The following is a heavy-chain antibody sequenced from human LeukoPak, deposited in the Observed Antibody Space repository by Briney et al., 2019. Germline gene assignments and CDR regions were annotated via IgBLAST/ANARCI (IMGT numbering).Heavy chain of an antibody. CDR3: ARSQELLPNYYYYGMDV. D-gene: IGHD1-26*01. V-gene: IGHV1-8*01. CDR2: MNPNSGNT. Sequence: ASVTVSCKASGYTFTSYDINWVRQAAGQGVEWMGWMNPNSGNTGYAQKFQGRVTMTRNTSISTAYMELSSLRSEDTAVYYCARSQELLPNYYYYGMDVWGQGTTVTVSS. CDR1: GYTFTSYD. J-gene: IGHJ6*02.